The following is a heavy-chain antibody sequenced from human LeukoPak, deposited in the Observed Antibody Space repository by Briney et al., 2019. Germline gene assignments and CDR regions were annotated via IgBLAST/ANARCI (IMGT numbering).Heavy chain of an antibody. CDR3: ARDRGDYYGSGRYYKRFDY. CDR2: ISAYNGNT. CDR1: GYTFTSYG. J-gene: IGHJ4*02. V-gene: IGHV1-18*01. Sequence: ASVKVSCKASGYTFTSYGISWVRQAPGQGLEWMGWISAYNGNTKYAQKLQGRVTTTTDTSTSTAYMELRSLRSDDTAVYYCARDRGDYYGSGRYYKRFDYWGQGTLVTVSS. D-gene: IGHD3-10*01.